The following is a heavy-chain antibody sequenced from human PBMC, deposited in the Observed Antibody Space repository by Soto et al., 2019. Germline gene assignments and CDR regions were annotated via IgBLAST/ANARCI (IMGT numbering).Heavy chain of an antibody. CDR1: GLIFSNNG. D-gene: IGHD3-10*02. CDR3: TIVRVADSAIDP. J-gene: IGHJ5*02. V-gene: IGHV3-30*02. Sequence: PGGFLRLSCVVSGLIFSNNGMHWVRQTPGKGLEWVAFMSYDGSDTFYAGSVKGRFTISRDNSKNTLFLHMSNLRAEDTAMYYCTIVRVADSAIDPWGQGTLVTVSS. CDR2: MSYDGSDT.